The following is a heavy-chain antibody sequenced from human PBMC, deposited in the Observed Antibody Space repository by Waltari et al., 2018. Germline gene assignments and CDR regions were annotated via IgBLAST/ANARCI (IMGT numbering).Heavy chain of an antibody. CDR3: ASTPVAGPPQFDY. CDR2: IIPIFGTA. J-gene: IGHJ4*02. V-gene: IGHV1-69*01. D-gene: IGHD6-19*01. CDR1: GGTFSSYA. Sequence: QVQLVQSGAEVKKPGSSVKVSCKASGGTFSSYAIRWVRQAPGQGLEWMGGIIPIFGTANYAQKFQGRVTITADESTSTAYMELSSLRSEDTAVYHCASTPVAGPPQFDYWGQGTLVTVSS.